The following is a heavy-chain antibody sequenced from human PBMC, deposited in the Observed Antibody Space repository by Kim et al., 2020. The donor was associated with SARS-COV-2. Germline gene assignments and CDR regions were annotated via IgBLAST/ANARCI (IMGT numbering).Heavy chain of an antibody. CDR3: ARSVGIAAAGTGGWFDP. J-gene: IGHJ5*02. D-gene: IGHD6-13*01. Sequence: SETLSLTCTVSGGSISSYYWSWIRQPPGKGLEWIGYIYYSGSTNYNPSLKSRVTISVDTSKNQFSLKLSSVTAADTAVYYCARSVGIAAAGTGGWFDPWGQGTLVTVSS. V-gene: IGHV4-59*13. CDR2: IYYSGST. CDR1: GGSISSYY.